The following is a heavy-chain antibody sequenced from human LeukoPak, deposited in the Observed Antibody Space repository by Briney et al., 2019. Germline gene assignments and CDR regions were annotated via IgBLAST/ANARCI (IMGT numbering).Heavy chain of an antibody. V-gene: IGHV4-34*01. J-gene: IGHJ4*02. CDR3: ARGKWGLPHLPGAEEPAPKGGYFDY. CDR1: GGSISSGGYS. CDR2: INHSGST. D-gene: IGHD2-15*01. Sequence: SETLSLTCAVSGGSISSGGYSWSWIRQPPGKGLEWIGEINHSGSTNYNPSLKSRVTISVDTSKNQFSLKLSSVTAADTAVYYCARGKWGLPHLPGAEEPAPKGGYFDYWGQGTLVTVSS.